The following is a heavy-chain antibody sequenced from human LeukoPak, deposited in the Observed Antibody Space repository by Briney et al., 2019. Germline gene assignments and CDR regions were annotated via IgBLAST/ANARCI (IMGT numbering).Heavy chain of an antibody. CDR1: GFTFSDYY. D-gene: IGHD4-11*01. CDR3: ASTVTSRNFDY. Sequence: GGSLRLSCAASGFTFSDYYMSWIRQAPGKGLEWVSYISSSRSTIYYADSVKGRFTISRDNAKNSLYLQMNSLRAEDTAVYYCASTVTSRNFDYWGQGTLVTVSS. V-gene: IGHV3-11*04. J-gene: IGHJ4*02. CDR2: ISSSRSTI.